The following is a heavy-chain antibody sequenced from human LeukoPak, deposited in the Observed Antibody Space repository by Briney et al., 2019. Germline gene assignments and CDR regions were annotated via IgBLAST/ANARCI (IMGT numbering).Heavy chain of an antibody. V-gene: IGHV3-48*03. J-gene: IGHJ3*02. CDR3: ARRSAAKHAFDI. CDR1: GFTFSSYE. CDR2: ITSSGSII. D-gene: IGHD6-25*01. Sequence: PGGSLRLSCAASGFTFSSYEMNWVRQAPGKGLEWVSYITSSGSIIYYADSVKGRFTISRDKAKNTLYLQMNSLRAEDTAVYYCARRSAAKHAFDIWGQGTKVTVSS.